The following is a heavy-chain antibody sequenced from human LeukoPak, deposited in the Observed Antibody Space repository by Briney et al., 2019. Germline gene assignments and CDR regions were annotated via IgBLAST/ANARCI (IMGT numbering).Heavy chain of an antibody. Sequence: GGSLRLSCVASGFTFSSYTMNWVRQAPGRGLEWVSRINTEGGDISNADSVKGGFTISRDNDKNTLYLQMNSLRVEDTAVYYCARDLQYGTGSYPLYWGQGTLVTVSS. CDR3: ARDLQYGTGSYPLY. J-gene: IGHJ4*02. CDR2: INTEGGDI. D-gene: IGHD3-10*01. V-gene: IGHV3-74*01. CDR1: GFTFSSYT.